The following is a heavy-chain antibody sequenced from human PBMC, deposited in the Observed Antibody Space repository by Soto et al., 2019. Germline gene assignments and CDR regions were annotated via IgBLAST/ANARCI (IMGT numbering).Heavy chain of an antibody. Sequence: GGSLRLSCAASGFDISSYGMHWVRQAPGKGLEWVAVISYDGSKKYYADSVKGRFTISRDNSKNTLYLQMDSLRAEDTAVYYCAKDTSYYYGSGSYPAHYYFDYWGQGTLVTVSS. J-gene: IGHJ4*02. D-gene: IGHD3-10*01. CDR1: GFDISSYG. CDR2: ISYDGSKK. CDR3: AKDTSYYYGSGSYPAHYYFDY. V-gene: IGHV3-30*18.